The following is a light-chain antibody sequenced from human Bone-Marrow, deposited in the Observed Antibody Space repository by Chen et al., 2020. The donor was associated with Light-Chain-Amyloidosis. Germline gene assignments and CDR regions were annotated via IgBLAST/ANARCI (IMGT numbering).Light chain of an antibody. J-gene: IGLJ1*01. CDR1: SGDVGTYNY. V-gene: IGLV2-14*01. CDR2: AVS. Sequence: QSALSQPASVSGSPCQSFTISCTGTSGDVGTYNYVSWYQQHPGKAPKVMIYAVSNRPSGVSNRFSGSKAGNTASLTISGLQAEDEADYYCSSFTSSSSYVFGPGTKVTVL. CDR3: SSFTSSSSYV.